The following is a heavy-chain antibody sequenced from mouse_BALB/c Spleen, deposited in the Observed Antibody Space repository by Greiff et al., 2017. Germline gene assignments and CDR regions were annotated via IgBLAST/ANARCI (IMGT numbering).Heavy chain of an antibody. CDR2: IWSDGST. Sequence: VQLKESGPDLVAPSQSLSITCTVSGFSLTSYGVHWVRQPPGKGLEWLVVIWSDGSTTYNSALKSRLSISKDNSKSQVFLKMNSLQTDDTAMYYCARHYYYGSSYEDAMDYWGQGTSVTVSS. J-gene: IGHJ4*01. V-gene: IGHV2-6-2*01. CDR1: GFSLTSYG. D-gene: IGHD1-1*01. CDR3: ARHYYYGSSYEDAMDY.